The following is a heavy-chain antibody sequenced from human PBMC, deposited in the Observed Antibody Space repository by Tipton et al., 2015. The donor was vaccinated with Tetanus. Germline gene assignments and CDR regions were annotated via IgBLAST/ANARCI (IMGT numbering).Heavy chain of an antibody. CDR1: DGPVSSGGHY. D-gene: IGHD5-24*01. CDR3: ARDRGFTTYNYFDP. CDR2: IYINGRN. V-gene: IGHV4-61*02. Sequence: TLSLTCTVSDGPVSSGGHYWSWIRQPAGKGPEWIGRIYINGRNNYNPSLKSRVTMSIDTSKNQFSLNLRSVTAADTAVYYCARDRGFTTYNYFDPWGQGTLVTVSS. J-gene: IGHJ5*02.